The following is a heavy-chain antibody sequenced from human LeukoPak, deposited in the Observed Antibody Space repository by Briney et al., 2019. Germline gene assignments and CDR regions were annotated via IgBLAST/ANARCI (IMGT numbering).Heavy chain of an antibody. CDR2: IYSGGST. V-gene: IGHV3-53*01. J-gene: IGHJ5*02. Sequence: GGSLRLSCAASGFTVSSNYMSWVRQAPGKGLEWVSVIYSGGSTYYADSVKGRFTISRDNSKNTLYLQMNSLRAEDTAVYYCARWTQQLTWFDPWGQGTLVTVSS. D-gene: IGHD6-13*01. CDR1: GFTVSSNY. CDR3: ARWTQQLTWFDP.